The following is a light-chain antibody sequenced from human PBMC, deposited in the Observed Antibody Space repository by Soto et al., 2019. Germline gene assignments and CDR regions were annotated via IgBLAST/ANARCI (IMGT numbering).Light chain of an antibody. CDR3: QSYDSSLSGSV. CDR2: GHS. CDR1: SSNIGAGYD. V-gene: IGLV1-40*01. J-gene: IGLJ2*01. Sequence: QAVVTQPPSVSGAPGQRVTISCTGSSSNIGAGYDVHWYQQLPGTAPKLLIHGHSNRPSGVPDRFSGSKSGTSASLAITGLQAEDEADYYCQSYDSSLSGSVFGGGTKLTVL.